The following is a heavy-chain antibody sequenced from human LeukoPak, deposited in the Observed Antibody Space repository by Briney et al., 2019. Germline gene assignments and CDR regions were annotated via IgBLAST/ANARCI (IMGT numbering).Heavy chain of an antibody. V-gene: IGHV4-39*07. J-gene: IGHJ5*02. Sequence: PSETLSLTCTVSGGSISSSSYYWGWIRQPPGKGLEWIGSIYYSGSTYYNPSLKSRVTISVDTSKNQFSLKLSSVTAADTAVYYCARVPRGSSSWSWFDPWGQGTLVTVSS. CDR2: IYYSGST. D-gene: IGHD6-13*01. CDR1: GGSISSSSYY. CDR3: ARVPRGSSSWSWFDP.